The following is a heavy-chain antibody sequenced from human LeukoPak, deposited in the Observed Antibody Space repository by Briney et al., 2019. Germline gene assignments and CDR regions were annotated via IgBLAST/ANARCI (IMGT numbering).Heavy chain of an antibody. CDR2: IKQDGSEK. V-gene: IGHV3-7*01. CDR3: ARVFIVGSRSVFDF. J-gene: IGHJ4*02. Sequence: GGSLRLSCAASGFTFSNYWMSWVRLAPGKGLEWVANIKQDGSEKYYVDSVEGRFTISRDNAKNLLSLQMSSLRAEDTAVYHCARVFIVGSRSVFDFWGQGTLVTVSS. CDR1: GFTFSNYW. D-gene: IGHD2-21*01.